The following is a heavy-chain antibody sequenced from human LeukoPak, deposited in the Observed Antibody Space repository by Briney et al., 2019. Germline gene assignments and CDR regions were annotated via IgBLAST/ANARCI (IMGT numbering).Heavy chain of an antibody. V-gene: IGHV3-13*05. Sequence: GGSLRLSCAASGFTFSSYDMHWVRQATGKGLEWVSAIGTAGDPYYPGSVKGRFTISRENAKHSLYLQMNSLRAGDTAVYYCARAPYGDYGLDVWGKGTTVNVSS. CDR1: GFTFSSYD. CDR2: IGTAGDP. D-gene: IGHD4-17*01. CDR3: ARAPYGDYGLDV. J-gene: IGHJ6*04.